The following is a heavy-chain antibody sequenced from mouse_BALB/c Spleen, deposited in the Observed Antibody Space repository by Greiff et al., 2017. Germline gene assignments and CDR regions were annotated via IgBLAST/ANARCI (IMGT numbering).Heavy chain of an antibody. CDR2: IYPGNVNT. Sequence: VKLQESGPELVKPGASVRISCKASGYTFTSYYIHWVKQRPGQGLEWIGWIYPGNVNTKYNEKFKGKATLTADKSSSTAYMQLSSLTSEDSAVYFCARGTARDYYAMDYWGQGTSVTVSS. CDR1: GYTFTSYY. D-gene: IGHD3-2*01. CDR3: ARGTARDYYAMDY. J-gene: IGHJ4*01. V-gene: IGHV1S56*01.